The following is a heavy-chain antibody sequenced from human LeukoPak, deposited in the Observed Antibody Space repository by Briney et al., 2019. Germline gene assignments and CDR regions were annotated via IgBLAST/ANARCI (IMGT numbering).Heavy chain of an antibody. CDR1: VGSISSGDYY. Sequence: PSETLSLTCIVSVGSISSGDYYWSWIRQPPEKGLEWIGYIYYSGSTYYNPSLKSRVTISVDTSKNQFSLKLSSVTAADTAVYYCARGSGYCSSTSCSGFDPWGQGTLVTVSS. D-gene: IGHD2-2*01. J-gene: IGHJ5*02. CDR3: ARGSGYCSSTSCSGFDP. V-gene: IGHV4-30-4*08. CDR2: IYYSGST.